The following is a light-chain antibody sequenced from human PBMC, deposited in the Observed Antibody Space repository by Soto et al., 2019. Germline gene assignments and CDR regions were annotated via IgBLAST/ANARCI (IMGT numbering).Light chain of an antibody. Sequence: EIVMTQSPATLSLSPGERVTLSCGASEGLGRNLAWYQQKPGQAPSLLIYDASTRPTDIPARFSGSGSGTELALTISSLHSEDFAVYYCQQYNKWTVTFGGGTKVEI. J-gene: IGKJ4*01. CDR1: EGLGRN. V-gene: IGKV3-15*01. CDR2: DAS. CDR3: QQYNKWTVT.